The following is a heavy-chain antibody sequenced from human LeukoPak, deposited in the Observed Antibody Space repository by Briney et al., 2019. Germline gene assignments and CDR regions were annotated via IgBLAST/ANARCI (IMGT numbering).Heavy chain of an antibody. CDR2: MNPNSGNT. J-gene: IGHJ3*02. D-gene: IGHD1-26*01. CDR3: ASRPSGSYLDDAFDI. Sequence: GASVKVSCKASGYTFTSYDINWVRQATGQGLEGMGWMNPNSGNTGYAQKFQGRVTITRNTSISTAYMELSSLRSEDTAVYYCASRPSGSYLDDAFDIWGQGTMVTVSS. V-gene: IGHV1-8*03. CDR1: GYTFTSYD.